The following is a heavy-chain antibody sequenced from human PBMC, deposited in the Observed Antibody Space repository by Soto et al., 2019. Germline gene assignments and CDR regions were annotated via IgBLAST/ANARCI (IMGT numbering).Heavy chain of an antibody. CDR2: MNPNSGNT. CDR3: ARGIKYGDYSMWFDP. CDR1: GYTFTSYD. J-gene: IGHJ5*02. V-gene: IGHV1-8*01. D-gene: IGHD4-17*01. Sequence: QVQLVQSGAEVKKPGASVKVSCKASGYTFTSYDINWVRQATGQGLEYLGWMNPNSGNTGYVQKFQGRVTMTRDTSISTAYMELSNLRSEDTAVYYCARGIKYGDYSMWFDPWGQGTLVTVST.